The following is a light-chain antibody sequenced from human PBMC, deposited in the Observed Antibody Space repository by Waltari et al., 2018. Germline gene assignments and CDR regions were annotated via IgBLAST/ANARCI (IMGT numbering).Light chain of an antibody. CDR1: SGSVSTNSY. Sequence: QTVVTPEPSLSVSPGGTVTLTCALTSGSVSTNSYATWYQQTPGHPPRTLVYKGSSRSSGVPDRFSGSIFGNKAALTITGAQADDECNYYCALYMGSGIWVFGGGTKLTVL. CDR2: KGS. CDR3: ALYMGSGIWV. V-gene: IGLV8-61*01. J-gene: IGLJ3*02.